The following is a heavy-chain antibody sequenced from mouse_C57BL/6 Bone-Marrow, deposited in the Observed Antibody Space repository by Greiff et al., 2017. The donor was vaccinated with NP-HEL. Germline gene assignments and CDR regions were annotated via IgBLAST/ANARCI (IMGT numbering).Heavy chain of an antibody. CDR1: GFSLSTFGMG. CDR3: ARIEEPYYALGY. Sequence: QVTLKESGPGILQPSQTLSLTCSFSGFSLSTFGMGVGWIRQPSGKGLEWLAHIWWDDDKYYNPALKSRLTISKDTSTNHVFLKIANGDTADTATDFCARIEEPYYALGYWGQGTSVTGSS. V-gene: IGHV8-8*01. CDR2: IWWDDDK. J-gene: IGHJ4*01.